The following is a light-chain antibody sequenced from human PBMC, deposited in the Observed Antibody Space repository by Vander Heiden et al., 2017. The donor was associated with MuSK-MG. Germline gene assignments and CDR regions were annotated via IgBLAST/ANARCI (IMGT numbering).Light chain of an antibody. Sequence: QSALTQPASVSGSPGQSISISCTGSSSDVGGYNHVSWYQQHPGKAPKLMIYEVSNRPSGVSNRFSGSKSGNTASLIISGLRAEDEADYFCSAYTSSSTYVVFGGGTKLTVL. CDR3: SAYTSSSTYVV. J-gene: IGLJ2*01. CDR2: EVS. V-gene: IGLV2-14*01. CDR1: SSDVGGYNH.